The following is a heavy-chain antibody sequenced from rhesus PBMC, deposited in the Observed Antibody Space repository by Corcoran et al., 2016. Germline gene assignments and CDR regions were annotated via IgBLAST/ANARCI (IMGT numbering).Heavy chain of an antibody. Sequence: QVQLQESGPGLVKPSETLSLTCAVSGYSISSGYGWSGIRPPPGQGLEWIGYIVGSSGSTNYNPYLKSRVTISKDTSKNQFSLKLSSVTAADTAVYYCARGGGSYYYHGLDSWGQGVVVTVSS. CDR1: GYSISSGYG. V-gene: IGHV4-127*01. CDR3: ARGGGSYYYHGLDS. D-gene: IGHD3-16*01. J-gene: IGHJ6*01. CDR2: IVGSSGST.